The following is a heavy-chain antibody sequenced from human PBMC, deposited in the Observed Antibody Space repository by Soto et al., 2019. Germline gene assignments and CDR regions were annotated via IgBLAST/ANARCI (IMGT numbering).Heavy chain of an antibody. CDR3: SRHAPPGVSAPFSF. CDR2: IHYRGST. CDR1: GDSISSSLHY. V-gene: IGHV4-39*01. Sequence: PSETLSLTCTVSGDSISSSLHYWAWIRQSPGKGLQWLGSIHYRGSTYYNQSLRSRVTISLDTSKNHVSLQLTSVTAADTARYFCSRHAPPGVSAPFSFWGQGTPVTVSS. D-gene: IGHD2-8*01. J-gene: IGHJ1*01.